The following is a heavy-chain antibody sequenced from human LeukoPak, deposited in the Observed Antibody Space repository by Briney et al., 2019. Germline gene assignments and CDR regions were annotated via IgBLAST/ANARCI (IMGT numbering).Heavy chain of an antibody. D-gene: IGHD1-26*01. CDR2: INPNSGGT. CDR1: GYTFTGYY. J-gene: IGHJ3*02. Sequence: GASVKVSCKASGYTFTGYYMHWVRQAPGQGLEWMGWINPNSGGTNYAQKLQGRVTMTTDTSTSTAYMELRSLRSDDTAVYYCARDPIVGATNDAFDIWGQGTMVTVSS. CDR3: ARDPIVGATNDAFDI. V-gene: IGHV1-2*02.